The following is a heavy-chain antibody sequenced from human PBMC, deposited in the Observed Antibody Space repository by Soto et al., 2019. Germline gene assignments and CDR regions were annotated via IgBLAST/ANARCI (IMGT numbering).Heavy chain of an antibody. D-gene: IGHD3-22*01. CDR3: ARDGGSHYYDSRGCIVY. J-gene: IGHJ4*02. CDR2: INPSNGGT. CDR1: GYTFIDYY. V-gene: IGHV1-2*02. Sequence: QVQLVQSGAEVKKPGASVKVSCKASGYTFIDYYIHWVRQAPGQGLEWMGWINPSNGGTKFAQKFQGRVTMTRDTSIGTAYLELITLQSYDTAVYYCARDGGSHYYDSRGCIVYWGQGALVTVSS.